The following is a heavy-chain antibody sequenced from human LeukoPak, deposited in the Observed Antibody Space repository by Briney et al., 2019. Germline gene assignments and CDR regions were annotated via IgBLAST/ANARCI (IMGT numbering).Heavy chain of an antibody. D-gene: IGHD3-10*01. J-gene: IGHJ4*02. CDR2: ISSSSSYI. V-gene: IGHV3-21*01. Sequence: PGGSLRLSCAASGFTFSSYSMNWVRQAPGKGLEWVSSISSSSSYIYYADSVKGRFTISRDNAKNSLYLQMNSLRAEDTAVYYCASGRDIWFGELLLSDYWGQGTLVTVSS. CDR1: GFTFSSYS. CDR3: ASGRDIWFGELLLSDY.